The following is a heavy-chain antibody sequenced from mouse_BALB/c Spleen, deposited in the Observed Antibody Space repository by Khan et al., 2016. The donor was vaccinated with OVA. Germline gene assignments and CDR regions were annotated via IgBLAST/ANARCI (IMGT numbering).Heavy chain of an antibody. D-gene: IGHD2-2*01. CDR2: INPSDGDT. J-gene: IGHJ3*01. CDR3: IRLGYGSFAY. CDR1: GYTFISYY. Sequence: QVRLQQSGAELVKPGASVKLSCKASGYTFISYYMYWVKQRPGQGLEWIGEINPSDGDTNFNEKFKSKATLTVDKSSNTAYMQLSSLASEDSAVYYCIRLGYGSFAYWGQGTLVTVSA. V-gene: IGHV1S81*02.